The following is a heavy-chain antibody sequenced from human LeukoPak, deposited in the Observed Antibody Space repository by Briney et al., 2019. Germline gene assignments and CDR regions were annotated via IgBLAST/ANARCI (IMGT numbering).Heavy chain of an antibody. CDR3: ASDSHCSGGSCSYYFDY. CDR1: GFTFSSYG. Sequence: PGGSLRLSCAASGFTFSSYGMHWVRQAPGKGLEWVAVIWYDGSNKYYADSVKGRFTISRDNSKNTLYLQMNSLRAEDTAVYYCASDSHCSGGSCSYYFDYWGPGTLVTVSS. J-gene: IGHJ4*02. CDR2: IWYDGSNK. V-gene: IGHV3-33*01. D-gene: IGHD2-15*01.